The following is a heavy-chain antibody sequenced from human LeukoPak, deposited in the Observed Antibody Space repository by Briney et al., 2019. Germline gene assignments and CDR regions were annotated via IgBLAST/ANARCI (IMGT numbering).Heavy chain of an antibody. V-gene: IGHV3-43*01. Sequence: GGSLRLSCEASGFTFDDYTMHWVRQAPGKGLEWVSLISWDGDTTDYAESVKGRFTVSRDNRANSLYLQLSGPRPEDTAFYYCAKDRGPLAVYEPLDYWGQGTRVTVSS. CDR2: ISWDGDTT. CDR1: GFTFDDYT. CDR3: AKDRGPLAVYEPLDY. J-gene: IGHJ4*02. D-gene: IGHD2/OR15-2a*01.